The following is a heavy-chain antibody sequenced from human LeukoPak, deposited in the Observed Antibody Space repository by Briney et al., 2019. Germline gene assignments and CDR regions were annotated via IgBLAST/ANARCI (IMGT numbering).Heavy chain of an antibody. D-gene: IGHD3-3*01. J-gene: IGHJ6*02. Sequence: SETLSLTCAVYGGSFSGYYWSWIRQPPGKGLEWIGEINHSGSTNYNLSLKSRVTISVDTSKNQFSLKLSSVTAADTAVYYCARGSYDFWSGYYRYYYYGMDVWGQGTTVTVSS. CDR3: ARGSYDFWSGYYRYYYYGMDV. CDR1: GGSFSGYY. CDR2: INHSGST. V-gene: IGHV4-34*01.